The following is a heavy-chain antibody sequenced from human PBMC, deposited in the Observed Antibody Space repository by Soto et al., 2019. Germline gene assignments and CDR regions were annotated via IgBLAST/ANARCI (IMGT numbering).Heavy chain of an antibody. V-gene: IGHV4-59*01. CDR1: GTSISSYY. J-gene: IGHJ4*02. CDR2: IHYSGTT. D-gene: IGHD2-8*01. Sequence: SETLSLTCTVSGTSISSYYWSWIRQPPGKGLEWIANIHYSGTTNYNPSLASRVTLSVDTSENQFSLKMTSVTAADRAMYFCARYNSYAIDYWGRGTLVTVSS. CDR3: ARYNSYAIDY.